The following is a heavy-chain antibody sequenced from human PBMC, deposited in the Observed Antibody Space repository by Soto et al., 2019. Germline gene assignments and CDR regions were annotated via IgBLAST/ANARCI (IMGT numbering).Heavy chain of an antibody. Sequence: ASVKVSCKASGYTFTSYGISWVRQAPGQGLEWMGWISAYNGNTNYAQKLRGRVTMTTDTSTSTAYMELRSLRSDDTAVYYCARDEDEGGYSGYDSVYYGMDVWGQGTTVTVSS. D-gene: IGHD5-12*01. J-gene: IGHJ6*02. CDR1: GYTFTSYG. V-gene: IGHV1-18*01. CDR3: ARDEDEGGYSGYDSVYYGMDV. CDR2: ISAYNGNT.